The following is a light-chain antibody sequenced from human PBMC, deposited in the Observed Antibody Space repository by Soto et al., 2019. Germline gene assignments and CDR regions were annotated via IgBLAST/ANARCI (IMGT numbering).Light chain of an antibody. CDR1: QSVSSY. V-gene: IGKV3-11*01. CDR2: DAS. Sequence: ELVWTQSPATLSLSPGERATLSCRASQSVSSYLACYQQKPGHAHRLLIYDASNRATGIPARFSGSGSATDFTLTISSLEPEDFAVYYCQQRSNWPPVTFGGGTKVEIK. CDR3: QQRSNWPPVT. J-gene: IGKJ4*01.